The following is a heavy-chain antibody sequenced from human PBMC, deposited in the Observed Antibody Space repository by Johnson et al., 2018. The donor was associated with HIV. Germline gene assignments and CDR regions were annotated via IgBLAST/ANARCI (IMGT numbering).Heavy chain of an antibody. Sequence: VQLVESGGGLVQPGGSLRLSCAASGFTFSSYAMSWVRQVPGEGLEWVSGIKGNGDSTGYADSVKGRFTISRDKPKNSLYLQMNSLRAEDTALYYCVKDQWGKWYSGTYGGAFDIWGQGTMVTVSS. CDR3: VKDQWGKWYSGTYGGAFDI. CDR2: IKGNGDST. V-gene: IGHV3-20*04. J-gene: IGHJ3*02. D-gene: IGHD1-26*01. CDR1: GFTFSSYA.